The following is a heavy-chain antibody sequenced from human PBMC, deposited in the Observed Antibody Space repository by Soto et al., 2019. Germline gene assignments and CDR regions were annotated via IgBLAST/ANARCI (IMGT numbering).Heavy chain of an antibody. J-gene: IGHJ4*02. CDR2: ISGSVINT. Sequence: EVQVLESGGGLVQPGGSLRLSCAASGFTFSSYAMSWVRQAPGKGLEWVSAISGSVINTYYAVSGKGRFTFSRDNSKTTLYLQMNSLRAEDTAVYYCAKATPPVWLHCSNGVCYSPCDYWGQGTLVTVSS. CDR1: GFTFSSYA. CDR3: AKATPPVWLHCSNGVCYSPCDY. D-gene: IGHD2-8*01. V-gene: IGHV3-23*01.